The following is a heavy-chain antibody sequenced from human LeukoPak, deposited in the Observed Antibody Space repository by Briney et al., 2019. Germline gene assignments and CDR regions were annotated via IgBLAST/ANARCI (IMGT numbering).Heavy chain of an antibody. CDR2: IYTCGST. D-gene: IGHD6-19*01. Sequence: SETLSLTCAVSGGSPSSYYWSWIRQPAGTGLEWIGRIYTCGSTNYNPSLKSRVTMSVDTSKNQYSLKRSSVSAADTAVYYCARVGSGYISGPVDYWGQGTLVTVSS. J-gene: IGHJ4*02. V-gene: IGHV4-4*07. CDR1: GGSPSSYY. CDR3: ARVGSGYISGPVDY.